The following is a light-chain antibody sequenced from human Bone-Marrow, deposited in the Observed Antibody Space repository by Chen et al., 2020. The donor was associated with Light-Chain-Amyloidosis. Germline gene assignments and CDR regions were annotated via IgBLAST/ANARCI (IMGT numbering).Light chain of an antibody. CDR2: GSP. J-gene: IGKJ4*01. Sequence: EIVLTQSPGTLSLSPGEGATLSCRASQTISSNYLAWYQQKFGQASSLLIYGSPSRATGIPDRFTGSRFGTDFAITVDRVGPEDFAMYYCQQYGTSPLTFGGGTKVESK. CDR3: QQYGTSPLT. V-gene: IGKV3-20*01. CDR1: QTISSNY.